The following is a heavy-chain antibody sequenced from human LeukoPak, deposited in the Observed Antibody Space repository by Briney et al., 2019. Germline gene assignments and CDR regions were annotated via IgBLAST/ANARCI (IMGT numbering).Heavy chain of an antibody. CDR1: GFTFSNAW. J-gene: IGHJ4*02. Sequence: GGSLRLSCAASGFTFSNAWMSWVRQAPGKGLEWVGRIKSKIDGGTTDYAAPVKGRFTISRDDSKNTLYLQMNSLKTEDTAVYYCAKDEVVTAMGYFDYWGQGTLVTVSS. CDR2: IKSKIDGGTT. D-gene: IGHD2-21*02. CDR3: AKDEVVTAMGYFDY. V-gene: IGHV3-15*01.